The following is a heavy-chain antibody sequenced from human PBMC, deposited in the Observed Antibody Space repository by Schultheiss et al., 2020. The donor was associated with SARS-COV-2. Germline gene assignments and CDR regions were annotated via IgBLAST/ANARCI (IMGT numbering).Heavy chain of an antibody. V-gene: IGHV3-23*01. CDR1: GFTFSSYA. Sequence: GGSLRLSCAASGFTFSSYAMSWFRQAPGKGLEWVAAISGSGGSTYYADSVKGRFTISRDNAKNSLYLQMNSLRAENTAVYYSARDLPPDYGSGTMGYFDYWGQGTLVTVSS. J-gene: IGHJ4*02. D-gene: IGHD3-10*01. CDR3: ARDLPPDYGSGTMGYFDY. CDR2: ISGSGGST.